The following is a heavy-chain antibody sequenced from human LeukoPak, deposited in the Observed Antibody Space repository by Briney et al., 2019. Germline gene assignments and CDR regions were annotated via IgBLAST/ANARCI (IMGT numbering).Heavy chain of an antibody. Sequence: SETLSLTCTVSGGSASSGSYYWSWIRQPPGKGLEWIGYIYYSGSTNYNPSLKSRVTISVDTSKNQFSLKLSSVTAADTAVYYCARDGYDSSGYYPYYYYYYGMDVWGQGTTVTVSS. V-gene: IGHV4-61*01. CDR1: GGSASSGSYY. J-gene: IGHJ6*02. D-gene: IGHD3-22*01. CDR2: IYYSGST. CDR3: ARDGYDSSGYYPYYYYYYGMDV.